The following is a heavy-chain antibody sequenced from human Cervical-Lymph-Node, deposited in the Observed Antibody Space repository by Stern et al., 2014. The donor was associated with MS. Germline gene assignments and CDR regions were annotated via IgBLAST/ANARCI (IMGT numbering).Heavy chain of an antibody. J-gene: IGHJ4*02. Sequence: QVQLVESGPGLVKPSETLSLTCTVSGGSISSYYWSWIRQPPGKGLEWIGYIYYSGSTNYNPSLKSRVTISVDTSKNQFSLKLSSVTAADTAVYYCARSWSSVVPAGRYWGQGTLVTVSS. CDR3: ARSWSSVVPAGRY. CDR2: IYYSGST. CDR1: GGSISSYY. V-gene: IGHV4-59*01. D-gene: IGHD2-2*01.